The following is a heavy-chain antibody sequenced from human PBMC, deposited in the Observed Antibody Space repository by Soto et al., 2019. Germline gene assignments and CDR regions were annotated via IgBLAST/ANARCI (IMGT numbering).Heavy chain of an antibody. J-gene: IGHJ5*02. CDR1: GYTFTSYA. CDR2: INAGNGNT. V-gene: IGHV1-3*01. D-gene: IGHD5-18*01. CDR3: AGYYTAMITEENWCDP. Sequence: GASVKVSCKASGYTFTSYAMHWVRQAPGQRLEWMGWINAGNGNTKYSQKFQGRVTITRDTSASTAYMELSSLRSEDTAVYYCAGYYTAMITEENWCDPWGQGTLVTVSS.